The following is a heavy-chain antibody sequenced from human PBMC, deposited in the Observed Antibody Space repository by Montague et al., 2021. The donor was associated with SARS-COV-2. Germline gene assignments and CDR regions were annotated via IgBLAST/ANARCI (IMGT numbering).Heavy chain of an antibody. D-gene: IGHD5-24*01. V-gene: IGHV3-30-3*01. Sequence: SLKLSCAASGFTFSSYGMHWVRQAPGKGLEWATLISYDGSNKYYAASVKGRFTISRDNSKNTLYLQMSSLRAEDTAVYYCARESSIDEKGMGLDYWGQGTLVTVSS. CDR3: ARESSIDEKGMGLDY. CDR1: GFTFSSYG. CDR2: ISYDGSNK. J-gene: IGHJ4*02.